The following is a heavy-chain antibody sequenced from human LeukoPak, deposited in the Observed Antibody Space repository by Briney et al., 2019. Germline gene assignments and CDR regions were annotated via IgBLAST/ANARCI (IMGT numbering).Heavy chain of an antibody. CDR2: ISYSSTTI. V-gene: IGHV3-48*04. Sequence: GGSLRLSCAASGFTLSRYCMNWVRQAPGKGLEWVSYISYSSTTIDYADSVKGRFTISRDNAKNSLYLQMNSLRAEDTAVYYCAREGDSTGYRYFDYWGQGTLVTASS. CDR3: AREGDSTGYRYFDY. D-gene: IGHD3-22*01. CDR1: GFTLSRYC. J-gene: IGHJ4*02.